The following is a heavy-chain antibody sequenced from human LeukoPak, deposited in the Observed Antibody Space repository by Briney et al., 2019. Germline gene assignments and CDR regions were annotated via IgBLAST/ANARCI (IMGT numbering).Heavy chain of an antibody. J-gene: IGHJ5*02. V-gene: IGHV4-39*01. CDR2: IYYSGST. CDR3: ARRNVDTAMVPNWFDP. Sequence: SETLSLTCTVSGGSISSSSYYWGWIRRPPGKGLEWIGSIYYSGSTYYNPSLKSRVTISVDTSKNQFSLKLSSVTAADTAVYYCARRNVDTAMVPNWFDPWGQGTLVTVSS. CDR1: GGSISSSSYY. D-gene: IGHD5-18*01.